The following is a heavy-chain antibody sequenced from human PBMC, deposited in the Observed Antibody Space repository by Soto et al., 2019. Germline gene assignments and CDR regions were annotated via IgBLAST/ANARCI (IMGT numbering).Heavy chain of an antibody. CDR1: GYTFTNYA. Sequence: SVNVSCKASGYTFTNYAMHWVRQAPGQRLEWMGWINTGTDDTKYSQKLQGRVTITRDTSASTAYMELSSLRSEDTAVYYCARDRGYSYGLHAFDIWGQGTMVTVSS. V-gene: IGHV1-3*04. J-gene: IGHJ3*02. CDR2: INTGTDDT. CDR3: ARDRGYSYGLHAFDI. D-gene: IGHD5-18*01.